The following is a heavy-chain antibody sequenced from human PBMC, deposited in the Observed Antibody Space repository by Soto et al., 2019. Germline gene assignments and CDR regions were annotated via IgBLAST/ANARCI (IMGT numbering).Heavy chain of an antibody. J-gene: IGHJ4*02. CDR2: IYSGGST. Sequence: SETLSLTCAVSGGSISHYYWSWIRQPAGKGLGWIGRIYSGGSTNYNPSLKSRVTMSVDTSKNQFSLNLNSVTAADAAIYFCARGPGGFGDFSLDYWGQGTLVTVSS. CDR3: ARGPGGFGDFSLDY. CDR1: GGSISHYY. D-gene: IGHD3-10*01. V-gene: IGHV4-4*07.